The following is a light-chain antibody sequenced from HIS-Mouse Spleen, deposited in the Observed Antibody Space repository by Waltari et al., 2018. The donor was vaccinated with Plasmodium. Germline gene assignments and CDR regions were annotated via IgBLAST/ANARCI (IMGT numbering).Light chain of an antibody. J-gene: IGKJ4*01. Sequence: DIVMTQSPDSLAVSLGARATINCTSSPSVLYSSNNKNYLAWYQQKPGQPPKLLIYWASTRESGVPDRFSGSGSGTDFTLTISSLQAEDVAVYYCQQYYSTPLTFGGGTKVEIK. CDR2: WAS. V-gene: IGKV4-1*01. CDR1: PSVLYSSNNKNY. CDR3: QQYYSTPLT.